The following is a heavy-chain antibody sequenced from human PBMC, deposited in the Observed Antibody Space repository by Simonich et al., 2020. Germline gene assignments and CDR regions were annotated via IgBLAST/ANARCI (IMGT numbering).Heavy chain of an antibody. CDR3: AREAGDLWYFDL. D-gene: IGHD7-27*01. CDR2: INRGGSST. J-gene: IGHJ2*01. CDR1: GFPFSSYW. V-gene: IGHV3-74*01. Sequence: EVQLVESGGGLVQPGGSLRLSCAASGFPFSSYWMHCVRQAPGKGRGGVADINRGGSSTSYADSVKGRFTISRDNAKNTLYLQMNSLRAEDTAVYYCAREAGDLWYFDLWGRGTLVTVSS.